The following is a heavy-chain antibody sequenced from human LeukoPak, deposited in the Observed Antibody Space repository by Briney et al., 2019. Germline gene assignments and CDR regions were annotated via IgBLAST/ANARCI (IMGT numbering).Heavy chain of an antibody. J-gene: IGHJ4*02. D-gene: IGHD6-19*01. Sequence: GGSLRLSCAASGFTFSSYSMNWVRQAPGKGLEWVSSISSSSSYIYYADSVKGRFTISRDNAKNSLYLQMNSLRAEDTAVYYCARRMAGTETFDYRGQGTLVTVSS. CDR3: ARRMAGTETFDY. V-gene: IGHV3-21*01. CDR1: GFTFSSYS. CDR2: ISSSSSYI.